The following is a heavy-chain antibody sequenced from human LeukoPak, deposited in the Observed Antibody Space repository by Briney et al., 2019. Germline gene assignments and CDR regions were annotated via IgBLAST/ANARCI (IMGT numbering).Heavy chain of an antibody. D-gene: IGHD3-3*01. CDR1: GGTFSSYA. CDR2: ISAYNGNT. V-gene: IGHV1-18*01. J-gene: IGHJ2*01. CDR3: ARDLHYDFWSGYYIYWYFDL. Sequence: ASVKVSCKASGGTFSSYAISWVRQAPGQGLEWMGWISAYNGNTNYAQKLQGRVTMTTDTSTSTAYMELRSLRSDDTAVYYCARDLHYDFWSGYYIYWYFDLWGRGTLVTVSS.